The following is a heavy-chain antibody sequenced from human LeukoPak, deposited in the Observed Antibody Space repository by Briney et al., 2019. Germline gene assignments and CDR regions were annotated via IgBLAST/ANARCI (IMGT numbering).Heavy chain of an antibody. Sequence: PGGSLRLSCAASGCTISSNEMSWVRQAPGKGLEWVSSISGGSTYYADSRKGRFTISRDNSKNTLHLQMNSLRAEDTAASSTSCYTGFRVDYWGQGTLVTVSS. CDR1: GCTISSNE. J-gene: IGHJ4*02. CDR2: ISGGST. V-gene: IGHV3-38-3*01. D-gene: IGHD2-2*02. CDR3: SCYTGFRVDY.